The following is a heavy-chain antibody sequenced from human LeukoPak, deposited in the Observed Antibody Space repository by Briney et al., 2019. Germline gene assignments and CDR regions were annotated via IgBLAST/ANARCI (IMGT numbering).Heavy chain of an antibody. Sequence: PGGSLRLSCAASGFTFSSYWMHWVRQAPGKGPVWVSFINSDGSRTTYADSVKGRFTISRDNAKNTLYLQMNSLRADDTAVYYCARDGMGAFDYWGQGTLVTVSS. CDR3: ARDGMGAFDY. CDR2: INSDGSRT. V-gene: IGHV3-74*01. J-gene: IGHJ4*02. D-gene: IGHD3-16*01. CDR1: GFTFSSYW.